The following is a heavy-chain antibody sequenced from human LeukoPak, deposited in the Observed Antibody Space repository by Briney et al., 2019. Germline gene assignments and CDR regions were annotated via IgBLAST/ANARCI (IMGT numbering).Heavy chain of an antibody. CDR3: AKVRWDNSGWYYLDY. CDR2: INPSGGST. Sequence: ASVKVSCKASGYTFTSYYMHWVRQAPGQGLEWMGIINPSGGSTSYAQKFQGRVTMTRDMSTSTVYMELSSLRSEDTAVYYCAKVRWDNSGWYYLDYWGQGTLVTVSS. V-gene: IGHV1-46*01. D-gene: IGHD6-19*01. CDR1: GYTFTSYY. J-gene: IGHJ4*02.